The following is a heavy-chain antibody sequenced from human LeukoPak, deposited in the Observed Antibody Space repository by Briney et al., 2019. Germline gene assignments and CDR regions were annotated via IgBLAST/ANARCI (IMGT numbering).Heavy chain of an antibody. D-gene: IGHD6-19*01. Sequence: PGRSLRVSSAAPGFTFDNYAMHWVRQAPGKGLEWLSIISWNSGYIGYADSVKGRFTISRDNAKKSLDLQMNSLRVEDTAFYYCAKVRGTYSSGYFFDCWGQGTLVTVSS. CDR3: AKVRGTYSSGYFFDC. V-gene: IGHV3-9*01. CDR1: GFTFDNYA. J-gene: IGHJ4*02. CDR2: ISWNSGYI.